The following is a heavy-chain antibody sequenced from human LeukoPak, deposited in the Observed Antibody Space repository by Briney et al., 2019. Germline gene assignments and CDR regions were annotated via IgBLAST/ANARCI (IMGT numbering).Heavy chain of an antibody. Sequence: SETLSLTCTVPGGSISSGSYYWSWIRQPAGKGLEWIGRIYTSGSTNYNPSLKSRVTISVDTSKNQFSLKLSSVTAADTAVYYCASYDSSGYSLDYWGQGTLVTVSS. CDR3: ASYDSSGYSLDY. D-gene: IGHD3-22*01. V-gene: IGHV4-61*02. CDR1: GGSISSGSYY. J-gene: IGHJ4*02. CDR2: IYTSGST.